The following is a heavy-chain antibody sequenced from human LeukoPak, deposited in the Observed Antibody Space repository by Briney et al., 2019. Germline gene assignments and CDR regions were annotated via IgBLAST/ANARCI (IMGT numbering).Heavy chain of an antibody. V-gene: IGHV4-31*03. CDR3: ARVRDDYFFDC. D-gene: IGHD3-3*01. CDR1: GDSIGTSGYY. CDR2: IHYIGNT. Sequence: PSETLSLTCTVSGDSIGTSGYYWSWIRQHPGTGLEWIAYIHYIGNTYYNPSLESRVTMSVDTSSNQFSLNVASVTAADTAVYYCARVRDDYFFDCWGQGILVTVSS. J-gene: IGHJ4*02.